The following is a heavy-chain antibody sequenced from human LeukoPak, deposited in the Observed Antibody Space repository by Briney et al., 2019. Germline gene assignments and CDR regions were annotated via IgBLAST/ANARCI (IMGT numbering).Heavy chain of an antibody. V-gene: IGHV4-59*01. J-gene: IGHJ4*02. Sequence: SETLSLTCTVSGDSISSYYWSWIRQPPGKGLEWNGFIHYSGSTNYKPSLKSRVTISVDTSKNQFSLKLSSVTAADTAVYYCARGNTVTKLGYWGQGTLVTVSS. CDR2: IHYSGST. CDR3: ARGNTVTKLGY. D-gene: IGHD4-17*01. CDR1: GDSISSYY.